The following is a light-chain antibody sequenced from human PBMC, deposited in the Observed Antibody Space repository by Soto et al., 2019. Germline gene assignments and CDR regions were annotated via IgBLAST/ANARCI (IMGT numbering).Light chain of an antibody. CDR1: ISDVGGYNY. J-gene: IGLJ1*01. CDR2: EVS. CDR3: SSYTSSSAYV. V-gene: IGLV2-14*01. Sequence: QSALTQPSSVSGSPGQSITISCTGTISDVGGYNYVSWYQQQSGKAPKLMIHEVSNRPSGVSNRFSGSKSGNTASLTISGLQAEDEADYYCSSYTSSSAYVFGIGTKVTVL.